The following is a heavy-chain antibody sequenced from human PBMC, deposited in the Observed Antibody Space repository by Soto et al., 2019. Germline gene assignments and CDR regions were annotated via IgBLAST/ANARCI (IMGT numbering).Heavy chain of an antibody. Sequence: PSETLSLTCAVYGGSFSGYYCSWIRQPPGKGLEWIGYIYYSGSTYYNPSLKSRVTISVDTSKNQFSLKLSSVTAADTAVYYCASGLLWFGELSPLFDYWGQGTLVTVSS. V-gene: IGHV4-34*01. CDR3: ASGLLWFGELSPLFDY. D-gene: IGHD3-10*01. CDR1: GGSFSGYY. CDR2: IYYSGST. J-gene: IGHJ4*02.